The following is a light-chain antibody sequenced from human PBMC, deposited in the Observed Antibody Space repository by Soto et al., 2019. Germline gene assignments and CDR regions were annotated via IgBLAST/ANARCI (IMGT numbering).Light chain of an antibody. J-gene: IGKJ5*01. CDR3: QQYNNWPPFT. CDR2: DTS. CDR1: QSVSVN. Sequence: EIVMTQSPDALSVSPGERATLSCRASQSVSVNLAWYQQKPGQAPRLLIYDTSTRATGILARFSGSGSGTEFTLTISSLQSEDFAVYYCQQYNNWPPFTFGQGTRLEI. V-gene: IGKV3-15*01.